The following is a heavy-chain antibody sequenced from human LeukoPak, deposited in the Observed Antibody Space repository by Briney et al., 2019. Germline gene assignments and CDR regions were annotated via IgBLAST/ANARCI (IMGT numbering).Heavy chain of an antibody. Sequence: KPSETLSLTCTVSGASFSSSTYYWGWIRQPPGKGLEWIGSIYHSGSTTYNPSLRSRVTMSVDTSKNQVSLRLSSVTAADTAVYYCARDGVVLRRKPFEHWGQGTRVTVSS. CDR1: GASFSSSTYY. J-gene: IGHJ4*02. CDR2: IYHSGST. D-gene: IGHD3-3*01. CDR3: ARDGVVLRRKPFEH. V-gene: IGHV4-39*07.